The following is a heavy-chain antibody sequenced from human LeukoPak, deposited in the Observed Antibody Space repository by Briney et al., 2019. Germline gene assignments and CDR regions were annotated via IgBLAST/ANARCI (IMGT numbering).Heavy chain of an antibody. D-gene: IGHD4-17*01. CDR2: IYHSGST. Sequence: SETLSLTCTVSGYSISSGYYWGWIRQPPGKGMEWIGSIYHSGSTYYNPSLKSRVTISVDTSKNQFSLKLSSVTAADTAVYYCARVGATVTANDFDYWGQGTLVTVSS. V-gene: IGHV4-38-2*02. J-gene: IGHJ4*02. CDR1: GYSISSGYY. CDR3: ARVGATVTANDFDY.